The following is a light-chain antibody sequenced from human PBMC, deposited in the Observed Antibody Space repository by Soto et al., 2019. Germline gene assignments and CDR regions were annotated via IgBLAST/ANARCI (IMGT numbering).Light chain of an antibody. Sequence: QSVLTQPPSVSGAPGQRVTISCTGSSSNIGAGYDVHWYQQLPGTAPKLLIYGNSNRPSGVPDRFSGSKSGTSASLAISGLRSDDEADYYCAAWDDSLSGFYVFGTGTKLTVL. CDR2: GNS. CDR1: SSNIGAGYD. V-gene: IGLV1-40*01. J-gene: IGLJ1*01. CDR3: AAWDDSLSGFYV.